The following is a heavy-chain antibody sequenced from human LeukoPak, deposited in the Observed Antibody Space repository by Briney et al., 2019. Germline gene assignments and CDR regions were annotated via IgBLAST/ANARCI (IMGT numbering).Heavy chain of an antibody. Sequence: GGSLRLSCAASGFTFYTYSMNWVRQAPGKGLEWVSSISSSGTYTYYADSVKGRFTISRDNAKNSLYLQMNSLRAEDTAVYYCARENCSGGSCYPFDYWGQGTLVTVSS. V-gene: IGHV3-21*01. J-gene: IGHJ4*02. CDR1: GFTFYTYS. D-gene: IGHD2-15*01. CDR2: ISSSGTYT. CDR3: ARENCSGGSCYPFDY.